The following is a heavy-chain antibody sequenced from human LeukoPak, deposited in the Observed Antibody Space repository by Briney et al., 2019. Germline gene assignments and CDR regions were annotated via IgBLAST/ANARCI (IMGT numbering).Heavy chain of an antibody. J-gene: IGHJ5*02. V-gene: IGHV4-30-2*01. CDR2: IYHSGST. D-gene: IGHD3-10*01. CDR1: SGSISSGGYS. CDR3: ARAELWFGELLLGFDP. Sequence: SQTLSLTCAVYSGSISSGGYSRHWIRQPPEKGLEWIGYIYHSGSTHYNPCLKSRFTISVDRSKNQFSLKLSSVTAADTSVYYCARAELWFGELLLGFDPWGQGTLVTVSS.